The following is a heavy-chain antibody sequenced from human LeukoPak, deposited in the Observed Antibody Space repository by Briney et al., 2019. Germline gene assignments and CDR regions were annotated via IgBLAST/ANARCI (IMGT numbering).Heavy chain of an antibody. CDR2: ISSSSNVI. CDR3: ARLDSSGYRSFDY. J-gene: IGHJ4*02. Sequence: PGGSLRLSCAASGFTFNSYAFNWVRQAPGKGLEWVSYISSSSNVIYYTDSVKGRFTISRDNARNLLSLQMNSLRAEDTAVYYCARLDSSGYRSFDYWGQGTLVTVSS. CDR1: GFTFNSYA. D-gene: IGHD3-22*01. V-gene: IGHV3-48*01.